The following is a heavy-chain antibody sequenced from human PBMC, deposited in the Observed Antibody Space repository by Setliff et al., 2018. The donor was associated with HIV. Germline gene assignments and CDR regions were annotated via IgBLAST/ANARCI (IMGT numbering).Heavy chain of an antibody. CDR2: IYYSGST. Sequence: SETLSLTCTVSGDSVTSGGYYWNWIRQRPGKDLEWIGYIYYSGSTFYNPSLKSRVSISVDTAKNQFSLRLTSVTAADTAVYYCTRSNTSKSIDFWDQGTPVTVSS. J-gene: IGHJ4*02. CDR3: TRSNTSKSIDF. V-gene: IGHV4-31*03. CDR1: GDSVTSGGYY.